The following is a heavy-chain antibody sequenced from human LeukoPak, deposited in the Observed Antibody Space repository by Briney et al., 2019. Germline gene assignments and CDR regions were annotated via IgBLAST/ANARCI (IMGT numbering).Heavy chain of an antibody. D-gene: IGHD4-17*01. CDR2: IYPADSDT. CDR1: GYRFTGYW. Sequence: GESLKISCEGSGYRFTGYWIGWVRQVSGRGLEWMGIIYPADSDTRYSPSFQGLVTISADKSINTAYLQWSSLKASDSAIYYCARSPTVTVYYQSMDVWGKGPTVTVSS. V-gene: IGHV5-51*01. J-gene: IGHJ6*03. CDR3: ARSPTVTVYYQSMDV.